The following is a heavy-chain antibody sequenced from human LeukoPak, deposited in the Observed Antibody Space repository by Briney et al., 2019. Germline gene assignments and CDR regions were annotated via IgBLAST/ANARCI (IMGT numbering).Heavy chain of an antibody. CDR1: GFTFSSYA. CDR2: ISSNGGST. CDR3: ARGVIRDGYKGAFDI. D-gene: IGHD5-24*01. J-gene: IGHJ3*02. V-gene: IGHV3-64*01. Sequence: GGSLRLSCAASGFTFSSYAMHWVRQAPGKGLEYASAISSNGGSTYYANSVKGRFTISRDNSKNTLYLQMGSLRAEDMAVYYCARGVIRDGYKGAFDIWGQGTMVTVSS.